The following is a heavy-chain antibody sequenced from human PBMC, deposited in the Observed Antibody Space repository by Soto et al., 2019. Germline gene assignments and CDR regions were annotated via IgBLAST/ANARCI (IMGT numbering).Heavy chain of an antibody. CDR3: ARLRSGSLDY. D-gene: IGHD3-10*01. J-gene: IGHJ4*02. V-gene: IGHV4-39*01. Sequence: SETLSLACTVAGGSVSSSSYYWGWIRQPPGKGPEWIGSIYYSGSTYYNPSLKSRVTISVDTSKNQFSLKLSSVTAADTAVYYCARLRSGSLDYWGQGTRVTVS. CDR1: GGSVSSSSYY. CDR2: IYYSGST.